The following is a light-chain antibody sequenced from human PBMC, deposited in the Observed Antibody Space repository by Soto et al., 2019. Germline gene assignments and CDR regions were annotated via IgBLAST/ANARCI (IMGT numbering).Light chain of an antibody. CDR1: QSVSSSY. V-gene: IGKV3-20*01. Sequence: EIVLTQSPGTLSLSPGERATLSCRASQSVSSSYLAWYQQKPGQAPRLLLYGASSRATGIPDRFSGSGSGTDFTLPISRLEPEDFAVYYCQQYGSSQWTSGQGTKVEIK. CDR3: QQYGSSQWT. CDR2: GAS. J-gene: IGKJ1*01.